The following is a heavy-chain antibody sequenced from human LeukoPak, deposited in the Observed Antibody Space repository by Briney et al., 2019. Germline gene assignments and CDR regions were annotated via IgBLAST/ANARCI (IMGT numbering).Heavy chain of an antibody. CDR2: IIPIFGTA. D-gene: IGHD3-22*01. V-gene: IGHV1-69*06. J-gene: IGHJ3*02. CDR1: GGTFSSYA. Sequence: SVKVSCKASGGTFSSYAISWVRQAPGQGLEWMGGIIPIFGTANYAQKFQGRVTITADKSTSTAYMELSRLRSDDTAVYYCARVTMITDAFDIWGQGTMVTVSS. CDR3: ARVTMITDAFDI.